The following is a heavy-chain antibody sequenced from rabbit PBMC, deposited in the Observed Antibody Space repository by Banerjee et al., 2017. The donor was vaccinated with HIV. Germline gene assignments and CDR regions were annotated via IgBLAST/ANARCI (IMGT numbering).Heavy chain of an antibody. D-gene: IGHD7-1*01. V-gene: IGHV1S45*01. CDR1: GFSFSSGYD. Sequence: QEQLVESGGGLVKPGASLTLTCTASGFSFSSGYDMCWVRRAPGKGLEWIACIGTGFGDTYYANWAKGRFTISKTSSTTVTLQVTSLTAADTATYFCARETWGVTGNYGLWGPGTLVTVS. J-gene: IGHJ4*01. CDR3: ARETWGVTGNYGL. CDR2: IGTGFGDT.